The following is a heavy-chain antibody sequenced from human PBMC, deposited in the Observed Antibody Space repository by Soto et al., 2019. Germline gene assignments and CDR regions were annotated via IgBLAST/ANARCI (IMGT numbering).Heavy chain of an antibody. Sequence: QVQLVQSGAEMKKPGSSVKVSCQSSGGTFNTYAMNWVRQAPGQGPEWMGDISPMFGAANYAPKFQGRVTSTADESTGTSYMQLSSLTSADTALYCCAREVQVHTPAFVYWGQGTRVTVSS. V-gene: IGHV1-69*19. D-gene: IGHD3-10*01. CDR1: GGTFNTYA. CDR2: ISPMFGAA. CDR3: AREVQVHTPAFVY. J-gene: IGHJ4*02.